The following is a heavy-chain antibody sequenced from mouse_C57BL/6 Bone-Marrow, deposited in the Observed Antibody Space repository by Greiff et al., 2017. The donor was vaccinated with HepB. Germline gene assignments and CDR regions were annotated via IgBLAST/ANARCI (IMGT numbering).Heavy chain of an antibody. J-gene: IGHJ1*03. CDR3: ATYYGSPWYFDV. CDR2: IDPSDSYT. D-gene: IGHD1-1*01. V-gene: IGHV1-50*01. CDR1: GYTFTSYW. Sequence: VQLQQSGAELVKPGASVKLSCKASGYTFTSYWMQWVKQRPGQGLEWIGEIDPSDSYTNYNQKFKGKATLTVDTSSSTAYMQLSSPTSEDSAVYYCATYYGSPWYFDVWGTGTTVTVSS.